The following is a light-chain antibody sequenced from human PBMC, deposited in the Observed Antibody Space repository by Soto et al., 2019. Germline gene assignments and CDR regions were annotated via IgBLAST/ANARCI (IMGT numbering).Light chain of an antibody. CDR2: EGS. V-gene: IGLV2-23*01. Sequence: QSVLTQPASVSGSPGQSITISCTGTSSDVGSYNLVSWYQQHPGKAPKLMIYEGSERPSGVSNRFSGSKSGNTASLTISGLQAEDEADYYCCSYAGSGTVVFGGGTKVTVL. CDR3: CSYAGSGTVV. J-gene: IGLJ2*01. CDR1: SSDVGSYNL.